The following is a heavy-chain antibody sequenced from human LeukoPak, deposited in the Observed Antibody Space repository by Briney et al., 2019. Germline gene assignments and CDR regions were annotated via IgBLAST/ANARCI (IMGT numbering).Heavy chain of an antibody. J-gene: IGHJ4*02. Sequence: SVKVSCKASGGTFSSYAISWVRQAPGQGLEWMGRIIPIFGTANYAQKFQGRVTITTDESTSTAYMELSSLRTEDTAVSYCAREATGHAVLSFDYWGQGTLVTVSS. CDR3: AREATGHAVLSFDY. CDR1: GGTFSSYA. CDR2: IIPIFGTA. V-gene: IGHV1-69*05.